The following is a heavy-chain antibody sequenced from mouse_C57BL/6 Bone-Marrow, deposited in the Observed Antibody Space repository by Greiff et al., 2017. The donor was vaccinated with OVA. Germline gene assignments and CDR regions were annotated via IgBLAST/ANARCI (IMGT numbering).Heavy chain of an antibody. CDR1: GFTFSSYA. V-gene: IGHV5-9-1*02. Sequence: EVKLVESGEGLVKPGGSLKLSCAASGFTFSSYAMSWVRQTPEKRLEWVAYISSGGDYIYYADTVKGRFTISRDNARNTLYLQMSSLKSEDTAMDYCTRDYYYGSSAWFAYWGQGTLVTVSA. CDR2: ISSGGDYI. CDR3: TRDYYYGSSAWFAY. D-gene: IGHD1-1*01. J-gene: IGHJ3*01.